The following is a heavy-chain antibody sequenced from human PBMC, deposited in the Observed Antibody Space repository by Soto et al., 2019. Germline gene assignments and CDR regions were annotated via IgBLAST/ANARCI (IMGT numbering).Heavy chain of an antibody. D-gene: IGHD3-10*01. CDR3: ARSRGITMVRGGNPRGQFDP. CDR2: INHSGST. V-gene: IGHV4-34*01. CDR1: GGSFSGYY. J-gene: IGHJ5*02. Sequence: SETLSLTCAVYGGSFSGYYWSWIRQPPGKGLEWIGEINHSGSTNYNPSLKSRVTISVDTSKNQFSLKLSSVTAADTAVYYCARSRGITMVRGGNPRGQFDPWGQGTLVTVSS.